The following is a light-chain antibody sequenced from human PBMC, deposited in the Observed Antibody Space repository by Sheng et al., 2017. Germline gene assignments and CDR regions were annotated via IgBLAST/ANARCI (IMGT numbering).Light chain of an antibody. CDR3: QQYYSTPLT. CDR2: DAS. Sequence: DIQMTQXPSSLSASVGDRVTITCRASQGFSNSLAWYQQKPGKAPKLLLYDASRLESGVPSRFRGSGSGTDYTLTISSLQPEDFATYYCQQYYSTPLTFGGGTKVEIK. CDR1: QGFSNS. J-gene: IGKJ4*01. V-gene: IGKV1-NL1*01.